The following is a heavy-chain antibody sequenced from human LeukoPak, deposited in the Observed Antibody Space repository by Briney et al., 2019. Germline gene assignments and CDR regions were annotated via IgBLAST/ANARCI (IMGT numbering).Heavy chain of an antibody. J-gene: IGHJ6*03. CDR2: IYCSGST. V-gene: IGHV4-59*12. CDR1: GGSISSYY. CDR3: ARDRRGNYYYYYMDV. Sequence: SETLSLTCTVSGGSISSYYWSWIRQPPGKGLEWIGYIYCSGSTNYNPSLKSRVTMSVDTSKNQFSLKLSSVTAADTAVYYCARDRRGNYYYYYMDVWGKGTTVTISS. D-gene: IGHD3-10*01.